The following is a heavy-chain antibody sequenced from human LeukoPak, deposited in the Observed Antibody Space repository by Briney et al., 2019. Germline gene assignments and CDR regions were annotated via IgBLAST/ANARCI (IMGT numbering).Heavy chain of an antibody. V-gene: IGHV1-18*01. J-gene: IGHJ4*02. D-gene: IGHD4-17*01. CDR1: GHTFTSYG. CDR3: ARVDYGDYVVNY. CDR2: ISAYNGNT. Sequence: ASVKVSCKASGHTFTSYGISWVRQAPGQGLEWMGWISAYNGNTNYAQKLQGRVTMTTDTSTSTAYMELRSLRSDVTAVYYCARVDYGDYVVNYWGQGTLVTVSS.